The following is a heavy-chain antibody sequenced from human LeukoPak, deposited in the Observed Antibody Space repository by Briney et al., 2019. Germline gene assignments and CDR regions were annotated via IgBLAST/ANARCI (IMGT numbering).Heavy chain of an antibody. CDR3: ARVGNPWWSLQSPSFTWVY. D-gene: IGHD2-21*02. V-gene: IGHV1-2*02. CDR2: INPNSGGT. J-gene: IGHJ4*02. CDR1: GYTFTGYY. Sequence: ASVKVSCKASGYTFTGYYMHWVRQAPGKGLEWMGWINPNSGGTNYAQKFQGRVTMTRDTSISTAYMELSRLRSDDTAVYYCARVGNPWWSLQSPSFTWVYWGQGTLVTVSS.